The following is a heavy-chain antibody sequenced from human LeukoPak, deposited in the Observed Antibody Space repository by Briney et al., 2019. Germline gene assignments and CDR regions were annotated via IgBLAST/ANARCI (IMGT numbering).Heavy chain of an antibody. D-gene: IGHD1-1*01. CDR1: GFTFSIYG. J-gene: IGHJ1*01. V-gene: IGHV3-23*01. CDR2: ITPGSGGST. Sequence: GGSLSLSCAVSGFTFSIYGMSWARHAPGKGPECLSVITPGSGGSTYYAGSVKGRFTISRDNSKNKLYMQMNRLRAEDTAVYYCAKEEIATTGGYFQHWGQGALVTVSS. CDR3: AKEEIATTGGYFQH.